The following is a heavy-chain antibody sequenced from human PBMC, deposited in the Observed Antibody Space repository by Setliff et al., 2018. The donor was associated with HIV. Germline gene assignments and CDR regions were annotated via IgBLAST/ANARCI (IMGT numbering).Heavy chain of an antibody. J-gene: IGHJ3*01. Sequence: SETLSLTCTVSGGSLSNHYWSWLRQSPKNELEWIGYVYYSGSTNYKPSFKSRVSISVDTSRNQFSLNLTSLTTADTAMYYCARSYYDFWNGLPRSFDVWGQGTMVTV. CDR1: GGSLSNHY. V-gene: IGHV4-59*11. CDR2: VYYSGST. D-gene: IGHD3-3*01. CDR3: ARSYYDFWNGLPRSFDV.